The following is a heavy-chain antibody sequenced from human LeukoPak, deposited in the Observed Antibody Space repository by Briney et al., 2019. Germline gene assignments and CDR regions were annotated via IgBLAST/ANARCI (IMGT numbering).Heavy chain of an antibody. V-gene: IGHV5-51*01. Sequence: GESLKISCKGSGYSFTSYWIGWVRQMPGKGLEWMGIIYPGDSDTRSSPSFQGQVTISADKSISTAYLQWSSLKASDTAMYYCARLGDCSSTSCYSTLDYWGQGTLVTVSS. J-gene: IGHJ4*02. CDR2: IYPGDSDT. D-gene: IGHD2-2*02. CDR3: ARLGDCSSTSCYSTLDY. CDR1: GYSFTSYW.